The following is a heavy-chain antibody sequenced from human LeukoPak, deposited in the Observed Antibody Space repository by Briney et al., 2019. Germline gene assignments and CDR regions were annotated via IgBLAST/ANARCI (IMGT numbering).Heavy chain of an antibody. CDR3: ARDPFDYDFWSGSNPFDY. D-gene: IGHD3-3*01. Sequence: GGSLRLSCAASGFTFSSYSMNWVRQAPGKGLEWVSSISSSSYIYYADSVKGRFTISRDNAKNSLYLQMNSLRAEDTAVYYCARDPFDYDFWSGSNPFDYWGQGTLVTVSS. CDR2: ISSSSYI. J-gene: IGHJ4*02. CDR1: GFTFSSYS. V-gene: IGHV3-21*01.